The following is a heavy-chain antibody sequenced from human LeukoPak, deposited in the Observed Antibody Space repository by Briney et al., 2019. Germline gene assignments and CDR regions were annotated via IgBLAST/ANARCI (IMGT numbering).Heavy chain of an antibody. CDR2: LYGADSND. D-gene: IGHD1-1*01. V-gene: IGHV5-51*01. Sequence: GESLKISCQGSGYSFRTFWIAWVRQMPGEGMEWMGILYGADSNDRYSPSFQGQVTISADKSTRTAYLQWTSLRASDTAMYYCARRYTSAGGFDYWGQGTLVTVSS. J-gene: IGHJ4*02. CDR3: ARRYTSAGGFDY. CDR1: GYSFRTFW.